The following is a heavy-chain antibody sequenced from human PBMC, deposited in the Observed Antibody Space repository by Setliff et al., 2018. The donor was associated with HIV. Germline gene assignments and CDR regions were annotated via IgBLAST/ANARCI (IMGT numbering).Heavy chain of an antibody. D-gene: IGHD6-13*01. CDR3: ARSPYSSSWTGVYYYYYGMDV. Sequence: KPSETLSLTCDVSGGSISSGSYYWSWIRQPAGKGLEWIGRIYTSGSTNYNPSLKSRVTISVDTSKNQFSLKLSSVTAADTAVYYCARSPYSSSWTGVYYYYYGMDVWGQGTTVTVSS. V-gene: IGHV4-61*02. CDR2: IYTSGST. J-gene: IGHJ6*02. CDR1: GGSISSGSYY.